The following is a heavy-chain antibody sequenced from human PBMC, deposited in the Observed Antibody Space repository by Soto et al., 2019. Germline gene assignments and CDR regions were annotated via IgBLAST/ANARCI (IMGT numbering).Heavy chain of an antibody. Sequence: GGSLRLSCAASGFTFSSYAMSWVRQAPGKGLEWVSAISGSGGSTYYADSVKGRFTISRDNSKNTLYLQMNSLRAEDTAVYYCAKVMSGYPEDYYYGMDVWGQGTTVTVSS. D-gene: IGHD5-12*01. CDR2: ISGSGGST. V-gene: IGHV3-23*01. J-gene: IGHJ6*02. CDR3: AKVMSGYPEDYYYGMDV. CDR1: GFTFSSYA.